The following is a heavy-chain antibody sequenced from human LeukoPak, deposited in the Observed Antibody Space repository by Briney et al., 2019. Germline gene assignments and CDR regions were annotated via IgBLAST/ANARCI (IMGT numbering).Heavy chain of an antibody. D-gene: IGHD3-3*01. CDR3: AREMTGSGCDY. V-gene: IGHV3-30-3*01. CDR2: ISYDGSNK. CDR1: GFTFSSYA. J-gene: IGHJ4*02. Sequence: GGSLRLSCSASGFTFSSYALHWVRQAPGKGLEWVAVISYDGSNKYYADSVKGRFTISRDNSKNTLYLQMNSLRAEDTAVYYCAREMTGSGCDYWGQGTLVTVSS.